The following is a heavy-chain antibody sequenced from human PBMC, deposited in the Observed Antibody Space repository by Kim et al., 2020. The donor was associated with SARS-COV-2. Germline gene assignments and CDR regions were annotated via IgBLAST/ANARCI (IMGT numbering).Heavy chain of an antibody. CDR1: GGSFSGYY. D-gene: IGHD3-10*01. J-gene: IGHJ4*01. CDR2: INHSGST. CDR3: ARRRLRITMGRGRYYFYY. Sequence: SETLSLTCAVYGGSFSGYYWSWIRQPPGKGLEWIGEINHSGSTNYNPSLKSRVTISVDTSKNQFSLKLSSVTAADTAVYYCARRRLRITMGRGRYYFYY. V-gene: IGHV4-34*01.